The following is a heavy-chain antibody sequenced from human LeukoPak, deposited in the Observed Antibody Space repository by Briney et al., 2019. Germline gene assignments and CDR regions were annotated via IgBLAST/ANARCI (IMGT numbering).Heavy chain of an antibody. V-gene: IGHV3-30-3*01. D-gene: IGHD6-19*01. CDR1: GFTFSSYA. J-gene: IGHJ3*02. CDR3: ASIAYSSGWYEDAFDI. Sequence: GRSLRLSCAASGFTFSSYAMHWVRQAPGKGLEWVAVISYDGSNKYYADSVKGRFTISRDNSKNTLYLQMNSLRAGDTAVYYCASIAYSSGWYEDAFDIWGQGTMVTVSS. CDR2: ISYDGSNK.